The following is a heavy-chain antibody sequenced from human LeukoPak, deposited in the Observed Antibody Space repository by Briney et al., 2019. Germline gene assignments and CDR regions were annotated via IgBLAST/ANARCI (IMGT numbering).Heavy chain of an antibody. CDR1: GGTFSSYA. CDR3: ARTAAPYSSSSAYYYYMDV. CDR2: IIPIFGTA. J-gene: IGHJ6*03. Sequence: SVKVSCKASGGTFSSYAISWVRQAPGQGLEWMGGIIPIFGTANYAQKFQGRVTITTDESTSTAYMELSSLRSEDTAVYYCARTAAPYSSSSAYYYYMDVWGKGTTVTVSS. V-gene: IGHV1-69*05. D-gene: IGHD6-6*01.